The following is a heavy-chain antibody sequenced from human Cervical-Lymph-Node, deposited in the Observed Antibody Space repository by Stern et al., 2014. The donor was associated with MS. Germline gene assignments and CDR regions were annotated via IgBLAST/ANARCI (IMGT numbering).Heavy chain of an antibody. CDR2: TIPMFAST. CDR1: GGSFKTYA. CDR3: ARDRNGEGVMAY. Sequence: VQLLESGPEVKKPGSSVKVSCKASGGSFKTYAITWVRQAPGHGPEWMGGTIPMFASTNIAQRFQGRVTITADESTNTAYMEMRSLRTEDTAVYYCARDRNGEGVMAYWGQGTLVTVSS. J-gene: IGHJ4*02. V-gene: IGHV1-69*01. D-gene: IGHD3-16*01.